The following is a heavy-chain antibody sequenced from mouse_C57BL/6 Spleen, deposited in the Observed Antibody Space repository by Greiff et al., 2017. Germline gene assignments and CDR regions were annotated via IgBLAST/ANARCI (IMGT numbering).Heavy chain of an antibody. CDR1: YTFTDYYM. V-gene: IGHV1-83*01. CDR2: YPGSGNTY. CDR3: DYYGIYAMDY. D-gene: IGHD1-1*01. J-gene: IGHJ4*01. Sequence: VQLQQSGPELVKPGASVKMSCKASGYTFTDYYMHWVKQKPGKGLEWIGEIYPGSGNTYYNEKFKGKATLTADTSSSTAYMQLSSLTSEDSAVYFCADYYGIYAMDYWGQGTSVTVSS.